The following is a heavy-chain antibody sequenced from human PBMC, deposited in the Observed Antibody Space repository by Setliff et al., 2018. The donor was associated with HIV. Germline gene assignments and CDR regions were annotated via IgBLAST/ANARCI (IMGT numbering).Heavy chain of an antibody. J-gene: IGHJ3*02. D-gene: IGHD3-22*01. CDR2: ISYSGNT. CDR3: ARGTDSSGYYPSLDAFDI. V-gene: IGHV4-59*12. CDR1: GGSISAYY. Sequence: SETLSLTCTVSGGSISAYYWSWIRQPPGKGLEWLGHISYSGNTNYNPSLKSRITISLDSSKNQFSLKLSSVTAADTAVYYCARGTDSSGYYPSLDAFDIWGQGTMVTVSS.